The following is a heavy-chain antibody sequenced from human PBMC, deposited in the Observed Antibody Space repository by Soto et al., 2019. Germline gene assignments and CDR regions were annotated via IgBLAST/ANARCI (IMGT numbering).Heavy chain of an antibody. Sequence: SGKVSFKASGYTFTSYGISWVRQAPGQGLEWMGWISAYNGNTNYAQKLQGRVTMTTDTSTSTAYMELRSLRSDDTAVYYCARAPGYCSGGSCDYWYFDLWGRGTLVTVS. CDR1: GYTFTSYG. J-gene: IGHJ2*01. V-gene: IGHV1-18*01. CDR3: ARAPGYCSGGSCDYWYFDL. D-gene: IGHD2-15*01. CDR2: ISAYNGNT.